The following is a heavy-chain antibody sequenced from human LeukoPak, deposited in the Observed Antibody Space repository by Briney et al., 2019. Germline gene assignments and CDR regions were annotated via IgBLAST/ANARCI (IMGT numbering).Heavy chain of an antibody. D-gene: IGHD2-2*01. CDR2: ISTYNGNT. CDR1: GYTFTNYA. V-gene: IGHV1-18*01. Sequence: ASVKVSCKTSGYTFTNYAISWVRQAPGQGLEWMGWISTYNGNTRYAQKLQGRVTMTTDTYTSTASMELRSLRSDDTAVYYCARAPPGPLVVPAAKRPWYFDLWGRGTLVIVSS. J-gene: IGHJ2*01. CDR3: ARAPPGPLVVPAAKRPWYFDL.